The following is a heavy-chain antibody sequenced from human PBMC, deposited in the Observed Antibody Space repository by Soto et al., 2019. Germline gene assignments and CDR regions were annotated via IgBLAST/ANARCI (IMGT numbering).Heavy chain of an antibody. D-gene: IGHD6-6*01. Sequence: QVQLQQWGAGLLKPSGTLSLTCAVYGGSFNSFYWRWIRQAPGKGLEWIGEINHSGRTNYNPSLKSRVTILVDPSKNQFSLNLTSVTAADTAVYYCAREYSSSYYFDYWGQGTLVTVSS. CDR2: INHSGRT. V-gene: IGHV4-34*02. J-gene: IGHJ4*02. CDR1: GGSFNSFY. CDR3: AREYSSSYYFDY.